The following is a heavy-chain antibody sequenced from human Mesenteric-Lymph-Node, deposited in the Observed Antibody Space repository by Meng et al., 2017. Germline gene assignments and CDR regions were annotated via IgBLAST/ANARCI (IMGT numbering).Heavy chain of an antibody. CDR2: ISGSGGST. V-gene: IGHV3-23*01. CDR3: AKYLVGATSSAQYYYYGMDV. CDR1: GFTFSSYA. Sequence: GESLKISCAASGFTFSSYAMSWVRQAPGKGLEWVSAISGSGGSTYYADSVKGRFTISRDNSKNTPYLQMNSLRAEDTAVYYCAKYLVGATSSAQYYYYGMDVWGQGTTVTVSS. J-gene: IGHJ6*02. D-gene: IGHD1-26*01.